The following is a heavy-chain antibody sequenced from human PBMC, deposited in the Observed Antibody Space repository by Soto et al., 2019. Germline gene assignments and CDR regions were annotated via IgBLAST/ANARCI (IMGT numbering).Heavy chain of an antibody. CDR3: AYLPCSGGSCYWFSFSGMDV. CDR2: IYWDDDK. V-gene: IGHV2-5*02. CDR1: GFSLSTSGVG. D-gene: IGHD2-15*01. Sequence: QITLKESGPTLVKPTQTLTLTCTFSGFSLSTSGVGVAWIRQPPGKALEWLALIYWDDDKRYRPSLESRLTITKDTPKNHGVLTMATMASVDTATYYCAYLPCSGGSCYWFSFSGMDVWGQGTTVTVSS. J-gene: IGHJ6*02.